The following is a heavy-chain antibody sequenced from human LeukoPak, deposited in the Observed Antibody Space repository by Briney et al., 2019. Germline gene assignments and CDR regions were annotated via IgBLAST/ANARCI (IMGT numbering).Heavy chain of an antibody. V-gene: IGHV1-18*01. CDR3: ARDYGDYVRDCYDSSGSIGVDY. Sequence: GALVKVSCKASGYTFTSYGISWVRQAPGQGLEWMGWISAYNGNTNYAQKLQGRVTMTTDTSTSTAYMELRSLRSDDTAVYYCARDYGDYVRDCYDSSGSIGVDYWGQGTLVTVSS. CDR1: GYTFTSYG. CDR2: ISAYNGNT. D-gene: IGHD3-22*01. J-gene: IGHJ4*02.